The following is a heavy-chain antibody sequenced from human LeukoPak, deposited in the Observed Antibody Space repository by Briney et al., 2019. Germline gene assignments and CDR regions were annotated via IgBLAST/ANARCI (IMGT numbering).Heavy chain of an antibody. D-gene: IGHD3-10*01. V-gene: IGHV3-30*18. J-gene: IGHJ4*02. CDR3: AKELAVRGTNDY. CDR2: ISFGGSNQ. CDR1: GFTFSTYA. Sequence: GWSLRLSCAASGFTFSTYAIHWFRQAPGKGLEWVGVISFGGSNQYYADSVKGRFTISRDNSKNMLYLQMNSLRAEDTAVYYCAKELAVRGTNDYWGQGTLVTVSS.